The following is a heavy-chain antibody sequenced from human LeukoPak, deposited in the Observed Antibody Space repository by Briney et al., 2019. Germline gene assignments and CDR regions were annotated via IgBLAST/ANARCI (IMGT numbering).Heavy chain of an antibody. CDR2: IIPIFGTA. D-gene: IGHD2-2*01. J-gene: IGHJ4*02. CDR3: ATKTYCSSNSCYVPLDY. CDR1: GGTFSSYA. V-gene: IGHV1-69*13. Sequence: GASVNVSCTASGGTFSSYAISWVRQAPGQGLEWMGGIIPIFGTANYTQTFQGRVTITADESTSTAYMELSSLRSEDTAMYYCATKTYCSSNSCYVPLDYWGQGTLVTVSS.